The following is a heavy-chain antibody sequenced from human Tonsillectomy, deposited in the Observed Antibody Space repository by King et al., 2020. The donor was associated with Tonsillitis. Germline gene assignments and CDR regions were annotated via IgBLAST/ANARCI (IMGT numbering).Heavy chain of an antibody. CDR1: GFTFNNYD. CDR2: ISHDGNNK. Sequence: QLVQSGGGVVQPGRSLRLSCAASGFTFNNYDMHWVRQAPGKGLEWMAVISHDGNNKYNADSVKGRFTMSRDNSKNTLFLQMNSLRAEDTAVYHCARGVEKYSKYYSYYGMDVWGQGTTVTVSS. J-gene: IGHJ6*02. V-gene: IGHV3-30*03. CDR3: ARGVEKYSKYYSYYGMDV. D-gene: IGHD4-11*01.